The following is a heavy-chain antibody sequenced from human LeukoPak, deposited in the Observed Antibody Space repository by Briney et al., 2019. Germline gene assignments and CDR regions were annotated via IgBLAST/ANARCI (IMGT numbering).Heavy chain of an antibody. CDR1: GGTFSSYA. J-gene: IGHJ4*02. CDR2: FDPEDGET. Sequence: ASVKVSCKASGGTFSSYAISWVRQAPGKGLEWMGGFDPEDGETSYAQKFQGRVTMTEDTSTDTAYMELSSLTSEYTAVYYCATEVPLWLLCWGQGALGTVS. D-gene: IGHD5-18*01. CDR3: ATEVPLWLLC. V-gene: IGHV1-24*01.